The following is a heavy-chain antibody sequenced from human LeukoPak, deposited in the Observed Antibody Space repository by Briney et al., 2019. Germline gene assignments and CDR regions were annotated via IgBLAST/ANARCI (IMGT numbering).Heavy chain of an antibody. D-gene: IGHD3-16*01. CDR1: GVSISSSSYY. J-gene: IGHJ4*02. V-gene: IGHV4-39*01. CDR3: ARQRIMITFGGAPDY. CDR2: IYYSGST. Sequence: SETLSLTCTVSGVSISSSSYYWGWIRQPPGKGLEWIGSIYYSGSTYYNPSLKSRVTISVDTSKNQFSLKLSSVTAADTAVYYCARQRIMITFGGAPDYWGQGTLVTVPS.